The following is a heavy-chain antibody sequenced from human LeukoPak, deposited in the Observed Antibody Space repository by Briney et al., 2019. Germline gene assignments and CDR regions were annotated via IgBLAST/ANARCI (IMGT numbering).Heavy chain of an antibody. CDR3: ARVRVHGNYWYFDL. D-gene: IGHD4-17*01. V-gene: IGHV4-59*01. Sequence: SETLSLTCTVSGDSISDYYWSWIRQPPGKGLEWIGYIYYSGATNYNPSLKSRVTISVDTSKKQFSLKLSSVTAADTAVNYCARVRVHGNYWYFDLWGRGTLVTVSS. CDR1: GDSISDYY. CDR2: IYYSGAT. J-gene: IGHJ2*01.